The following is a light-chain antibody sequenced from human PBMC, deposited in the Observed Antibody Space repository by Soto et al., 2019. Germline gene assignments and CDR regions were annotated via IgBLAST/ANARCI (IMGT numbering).Light chain of an antibody. CDR1: QGISSY. J-gene: IGKJ1*01. V-gene: IGKV1-9*01. Sequence: DIHLTQSPSFLSASVGDRITITCRASQGISSYLAWYQQKPGKAPKLLIYAASTLQSGVPSRFSGRGSGTEYTHTISSVQPEDFAAYYCQQLNSYPRTCRQGTKVEIK. CDR2: AAS. CDR3: QQLNSYPRT.